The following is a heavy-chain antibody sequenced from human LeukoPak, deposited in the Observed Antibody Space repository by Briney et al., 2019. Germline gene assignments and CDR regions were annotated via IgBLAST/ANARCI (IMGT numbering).Heavy chain of an antibody. CDR2: IYYSGST. CDR1: GGSISSSSYY. D-gene: IGHD3-10*01. V-gene: IGHV4-39*07. Sequence: SETLSLTCTVSGGSISSSSYYWGWIRQPPGKGLEWIGSIYYSGSTYYNPSLKSRVTISVDTSKNQFSLKLSSVTAADTAVYYCARDLRNYYGSGSYYMDWGQGALVTVSS. J-gene: IGHJ4*02. CDR3: ARDLRNYYGSGSYYMD.